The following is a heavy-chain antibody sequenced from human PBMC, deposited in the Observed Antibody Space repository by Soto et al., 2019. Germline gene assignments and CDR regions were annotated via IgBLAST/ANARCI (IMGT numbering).Heavy chain of an antibody. D-gene: IGHD2-15*01. J-gene: IGHJ6*02. V-gene: IGHV1-3*01. CDR1: AYGLTVYA. CDR3: ARDRGGYCSGGSCYSTRFYYYYGIDV. CDR2: MNAGNGNT. Sequence: SLKRYRKGAAYGLTVYAIRRGRMTTGQRLEWMGWMNAGNGNTKYSQKFQGRVTITRDTSASTAYMELSSLRSEDTAVYYCARDRGGYCSGGSCYSTRFYYYYGIDVWGQGPTVS.